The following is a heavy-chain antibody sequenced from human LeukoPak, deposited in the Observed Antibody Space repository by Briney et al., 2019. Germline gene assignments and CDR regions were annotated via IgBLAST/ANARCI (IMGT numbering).Heavy chain of an antibody. J-gene: IGHJ4*02. CDR1: GFTFRSYW. V-gene: IGHV3-7*01. Sequence: GGSLRLSCAASGFTFRSYWMSWVRQAPGKGLEWVANIKQDGSEKYYVDSVKGRFTISRDNAKNSLYLQMNSLRAEDTAVYYCARFTTTVVTPFDYWGQRTLVTVSS. CDR2: IKQDGSEK. CDR3: ARFTTTVVTPFDY. D-gene: IGHD4-23*01.